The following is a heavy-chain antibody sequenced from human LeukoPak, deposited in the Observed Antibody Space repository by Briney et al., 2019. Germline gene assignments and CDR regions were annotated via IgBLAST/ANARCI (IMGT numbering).Heavy chain of an antibody. CDR1: GGTFSSYA. D-gene: IGHD4-11*01. CDR2: IIPIFGTA. V-gene: IGHV1-69*13. CDR3: ARELSTVTTFPSYYYGMDV. J-gene: IGHJ6*02. Sequence: ASVKVSCKASGGTFSSYAISWVRQAPGQGLEWMGGIIPIFGTANYAQKFQGRVTITADESTSTAYMELSSLRSEDTAVYYCARELSTVTTFPSYYYGMDVWGQGTTVTVSS.